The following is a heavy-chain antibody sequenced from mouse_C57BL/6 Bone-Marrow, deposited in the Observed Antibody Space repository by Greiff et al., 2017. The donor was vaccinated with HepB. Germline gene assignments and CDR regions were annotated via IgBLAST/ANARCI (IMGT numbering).Heavy chain of an antibody. CDR3: ARDGNYLPAMDY. Sequence: EVMLVESGGGLVKPGGSLKHSCAASGFTFSDYGMHWVRQAPEKGLEWVAYISSGSSTIYYADTVKGRFTISRDNAKNTLFLQMTSLRSEDTAMYYCARDGNYLPAMDYWGQGTSVTVSS. V-gene: IGHV5-17*01. D-gene: IGHD2-1*01. J-gene: IGHJ4*01. CDR2: ISSGSSTI. CDR1: GFTFSDYG.